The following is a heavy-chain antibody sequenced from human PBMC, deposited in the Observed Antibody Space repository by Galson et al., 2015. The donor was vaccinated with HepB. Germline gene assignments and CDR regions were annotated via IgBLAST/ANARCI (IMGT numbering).Heavy chain of an antibody. CDR1: GFTFDDYT. CDR2: ISWDGYST. J-gene: IGHJ4*02. CDR3: AKDGRAVAGKLLDY. D-gene: IGHD6-19*01. V-gene: IGHV3-43*01. Sequence: SLRLSCAASGFTFDDYTMHWVRQAPGKGLEWVSLISWDGYSTYYADSVKGRFTISRDNSKNSLYLQMSSLRTEDTALYYCAKDGRAVAGKLLDYWGQGTLVTISS.